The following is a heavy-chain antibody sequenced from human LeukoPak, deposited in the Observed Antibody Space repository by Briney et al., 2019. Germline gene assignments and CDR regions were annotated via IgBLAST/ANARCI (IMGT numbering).Heavy chain of an antibody. CDR3: ARDDGAYFSFDS. CDR1: GYTFTGYY. J-gene: IGHJ4*02. D-gene: IGHD4-17*01. Sequence: GASVTVSCQASGYTFTGYYLHWVRQAPAQGLEWMGWIHPNSGGTNFAQKFQGRVSMTRDTSVSTAYMELSRLKSDDTAVFYCARDDGAYFSFDSWGQGTLVTVSS. V-gene: IGHV1-2*02. CDR2: IHPNSGGT.